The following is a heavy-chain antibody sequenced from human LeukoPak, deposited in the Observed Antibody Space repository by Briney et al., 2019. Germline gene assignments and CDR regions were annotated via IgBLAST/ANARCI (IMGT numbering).Heavy chain of an antibody. Sequence: GGSLRLSCAASGFTFSNYAMSWVRQAPGKGRVWGSVISGTSGTTYYTDSVKGRFTISRDNSKNTLYLQMNSLRAQDTAVYYCARDRRGGGDNDYWGQGTLVTVSS. D-gene: IGHD2-21*02. CDR1: GFTFSNYA. CDR3: ARDRRGGGDNDY. J-gene: IGHJ4*02. CDR2: ISGTSGTT. V-gene: IGHV3-23*01.